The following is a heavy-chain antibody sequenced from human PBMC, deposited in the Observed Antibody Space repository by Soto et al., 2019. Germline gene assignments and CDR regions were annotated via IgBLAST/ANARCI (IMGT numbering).Heavy chain of an antibody. D-gene: IGHD1-26*01. Sequence: LSLTCAVYGGSLSGYYWSWIRQPPGKALEWIGEINHSGNTNYNPSLKSRVTISVDTSKNQLFLNLTSVTAADTATYYCARHHVRGRTIAGAAEFWGQGTLVTVSS. CDR3: ARHHVRGRTIAGAAEF. V-gene: IGHV4-34*01. CDR2: INHSGNT. J-gene: IGHJ4*02. CDR1: GGSLSGYY.